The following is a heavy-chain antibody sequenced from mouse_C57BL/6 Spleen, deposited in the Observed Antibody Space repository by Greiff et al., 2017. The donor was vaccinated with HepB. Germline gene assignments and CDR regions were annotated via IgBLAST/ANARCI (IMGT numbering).Heavy chain of an antibody. CDR1: GYTFTDYE. CDR2: IDPETGGT. CDR3: TRLGYYGSSYFDY. D-gene: IGHD1-1*01. Sequence: VQLQQSGAELVRPGASVTLSCKASGYTFTDYEMHWVKQTPVHGLEWIGAIDPETGGTAHNQKFKGKAILTADKSSSTAYMELRSLTSEDSAVYYCTRLGYYGSSYFDYWGQGTTLTVSS. V-gene: IGHV1-15*01. J-gene: IGHJ2*01.